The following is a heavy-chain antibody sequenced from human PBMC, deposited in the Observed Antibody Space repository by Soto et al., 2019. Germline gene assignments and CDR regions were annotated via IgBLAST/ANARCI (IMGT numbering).Heavy chain of an antibody. CDR2: FDPEDGET. D-gene: IGHD3-9*01. CDR1: GYTLTELS. CDR3: ATAQRYFDWLLCY. Sequence: ASVKVSCKVSGYTLTELSMDWVRQAPGKGLEWMGGFDPEDGETIYAQKFQGRVTMTEDTSTDTAYMELSSLRSEDTAVYYCATAQRYFDWLLCYWGQGTLVNVSS. V-gene: IGHV1-24*01. J-gene: IGHJ4*02.